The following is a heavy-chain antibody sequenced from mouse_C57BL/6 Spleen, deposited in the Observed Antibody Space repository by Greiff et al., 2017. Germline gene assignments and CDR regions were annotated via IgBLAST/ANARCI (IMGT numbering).Heavy chain of an antibody. Sequence: VQLQQPGAELVRPGSSVKLSCKASGFNIKDDYMHWVKQRPKQGLEWIGNIDPANGDTEYDPKFQGKATLTADKSSNTAYLQLSSLTSEDTAVYYCAIIGTDAMDYWGQGTTVTVSS. D-gene: IGHD1-1*02. V-gene: IGHV14-4*01. CDR2: IDPANGDT. CDR3: AIIGTDAMDY. J-gene: IGHJ4*01. CDR1: GFNIKDDY.